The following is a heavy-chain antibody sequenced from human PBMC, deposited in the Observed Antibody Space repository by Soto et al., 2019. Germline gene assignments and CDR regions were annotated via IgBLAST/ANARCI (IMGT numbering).Heavy chain of an antibody. Sequence: QVQLVQSGAQVKKPGASVKVSCKASGYTFTSYGISWVRQAPGQGIEWMGWISVYNDYTNYAQKFQDRITLTTDTSTPTGYMALRSRGSDATAVYYCARGVGIHLDLWRQGPPV. D-gene: IGHD1-26*01. CDR1: GYTFTSYG. V-gene: IGHV1-18*01. CDR2: ISVYNDYT. CDR3: ARGVGIHLDL. J-gene: IGHJ5*02.